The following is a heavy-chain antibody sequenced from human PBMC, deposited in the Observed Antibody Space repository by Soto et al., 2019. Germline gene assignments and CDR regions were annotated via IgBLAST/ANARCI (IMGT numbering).Heavy chain of an antibody. V-gene: IGHV3-30-3*01. CDR1: GFTFSSYA. D-gene: IGHD6-19*01. CDR3: ARWLGWFDP. CDR2: ISYDGSNK. Sequence: PGGSLRLSCAASGFTFSSYAMHWVRQAPGKGLEWVAVISYDGSNKYYADSVKGRFTISRDNSKNTLYLQMNSLRAEDTAVYYCARWLGWFDPWGQGTLVTVSS. J-gene: IGHJ5*02.